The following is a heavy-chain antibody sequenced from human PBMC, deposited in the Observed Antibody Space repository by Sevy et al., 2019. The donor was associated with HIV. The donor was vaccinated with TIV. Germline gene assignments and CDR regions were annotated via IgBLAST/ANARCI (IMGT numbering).Heavy chain of an antibody. CDR3: ARAGALWFGESDY. J-gene: IGHJ4*02. V-gene: IGHV1-18*01. Sequence: ASVKVSCKAPGYSFTSRGIDWVRQAPGQGLEWLGWISAYNGNTKYGQRLQDRVTMTTDTSASTAYMELRSLRSDDTAVYYCARAGALWFGESDYWGQGTLVTVSS. CDR1: GYSFTSRG. D-gene: IGHD3-10*01. CDR2: ISAYNGNT.